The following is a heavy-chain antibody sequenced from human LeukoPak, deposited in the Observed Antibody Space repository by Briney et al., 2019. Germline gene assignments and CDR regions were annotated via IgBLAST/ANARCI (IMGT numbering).Heavy chain of an antibody. D-gene: IGHD2-2*02. CDR2: ISAYNGNT. Sequence: ASVKVSCKASGYTFTSYGISWVRQAPGQGLEWMGWISAYNGNTNYAQKLQGRATMTTDTSTSTAYMELRSLRSDDTAVYYCARAAVAGYCSSTSCYTGPSDYWGQGTLVTVSS. CDR3: ARAAVAGYCSSTSCYTGPSDY. CDR1: GYTFTSYG. J-gene: IGHJ4*02. V-gene: IGHV1-18*01.